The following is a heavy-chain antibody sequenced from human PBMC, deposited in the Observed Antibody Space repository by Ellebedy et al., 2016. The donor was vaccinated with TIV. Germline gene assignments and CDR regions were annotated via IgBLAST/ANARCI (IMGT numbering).Heavy chain of an antibody. CDR3: AREGYDSSGLDY. V-gene: IGHV1-8*01. D-gene: IGHD3-22*01. J-gene: IGHJ4*02. CDR2: MNPNSGNT. CDR1: GYTFTSYD. Sequence: ASVKVSXKASGYTFTSYDINWVRQATGQGLEWMGWMNPNSGNTGYAQKFQGRVTMTRNTSISTAYMELSSLRSEDTAVYYCAREGYDSSGLDYWGQGTLVTVSS.